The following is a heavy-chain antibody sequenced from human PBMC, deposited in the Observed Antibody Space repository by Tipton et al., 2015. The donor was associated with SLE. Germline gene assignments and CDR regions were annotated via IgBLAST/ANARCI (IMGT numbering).Heavy chain of an antibody. D-gene: IGHD3-22*01. Sequence: TLSLTCAVSSYSIRSGYYWGWIRQPPGKGLEWIGYIYYSGSTYYNPSLKSRVTISVDTSKNQFSLKLSSVTAADTAVYYCARVEGYYYDSSGPRDWGQGTLVTVSS. CDR3: ARVEGYYYDSSGPRD. V-gene: IGHV4-38-2*01. CDR1: SYSIRSGYY. CDR2: IYYSGST. J-gene: IGHJ1*01.